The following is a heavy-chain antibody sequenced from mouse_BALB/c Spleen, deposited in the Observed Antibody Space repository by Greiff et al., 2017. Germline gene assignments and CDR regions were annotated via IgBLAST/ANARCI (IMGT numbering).Heavy chain of an antibody. CDR2: ISSGGST. CDR3: AREDYYALDY. D-gene: IGHD1-1*01. CDR1: GFTFSSYA. V-gene: IGHV5-6-5*01. J-gene: IGHJ2*01. Sequence: EVQVVESGGGLVKPGGSLKLSCAASGFTFSSYAMSWVRQTPEKRLEWVASISSGGSTYYPDSVKGRFTISRDNARNILYLQMSSLRSEDTAMYYCAREDYYALDYWGQGTTLTVSS.